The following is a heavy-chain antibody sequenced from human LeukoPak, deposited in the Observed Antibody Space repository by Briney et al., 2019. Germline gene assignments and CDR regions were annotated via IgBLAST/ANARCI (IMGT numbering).Heavy chain of an antibody. CDR1: GFTIGDYF. V-gene: IGHV3-11*01. Sequence: SGGSLRLSCAASGFTIGDYFMTWIRQAPGRGLEWVSYINSRGSSMYYAVSVKGRFTISRDNAKSSLFLQMNSLRAEDTAVYYCARDRWDYVWGSYRTFDYWGQGTLVTVSS. D-gene: IGHD3-16*02. J-gene: IGHJ4*02. CDR3: ARDRWDYVWGSYRTFDY. CDR2: INSRGSSM.